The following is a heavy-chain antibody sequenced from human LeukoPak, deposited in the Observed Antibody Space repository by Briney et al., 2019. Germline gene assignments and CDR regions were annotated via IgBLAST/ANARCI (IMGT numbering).Heavy chain of an antibody. CDR3: ARATRIHDAFDI. Sequence: ASVKVSCKASGYTFTGYYMHWVRQAPGQGLEWMGIINPSGGSTSYAQKFQGRVTMTRDTSTSTVYMELSSLRSEDTAVYYCARATRIHDAFDIWGQGTMVTVSS. CDR1: GYTFTGYY. V-gene: IGHV1-46*01. D-gene: IGHD1-14*01. CDR2: INPSGGST. J-gene: IGHJ3*02.